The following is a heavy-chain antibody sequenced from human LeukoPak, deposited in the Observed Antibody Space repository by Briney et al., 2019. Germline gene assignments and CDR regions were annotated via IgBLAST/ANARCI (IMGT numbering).Heavy chain of an antibody. V-gene: IGHV4-59*08. CDR1: GGSISSYY. Sequence: SETLSLTCTVSGGSISSYYWSWIRQPPGKGLEWIGYIYYSGSTNYNPSLKSRVTISVDTSKNQFSLKLSSVTAADTAVYYCARQGLQGSNWYFAEEWGQGTLVTVSS. CDR3: ARQGLQGSNWYFAEE. CDR2: IYYSGST. J-gene: IGHJ4*02. D-gene: IGHD6-13*01.